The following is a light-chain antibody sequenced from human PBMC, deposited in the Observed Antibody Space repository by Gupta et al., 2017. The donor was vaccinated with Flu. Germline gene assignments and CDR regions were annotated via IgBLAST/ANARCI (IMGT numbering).Light chain of an antibody. J-gene: IGKJ1*01. CDR3: QQYNNWPPYT. CDR2: GAS. V-gene: IGKV3-15*01. CDR1: ESIGSN. Sequence: ETTMTQSPATLSGSPGERATLSCRASESIGSNLALYQQKPGQAPRLLISGASTRATGVPARFSGSGSGTEFTFTISSLQSEDFAIYYCQQYNNWPPYTFGQGTKVEI.